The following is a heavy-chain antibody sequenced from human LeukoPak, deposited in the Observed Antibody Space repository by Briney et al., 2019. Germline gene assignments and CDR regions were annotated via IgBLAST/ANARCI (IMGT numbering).Heavy chain of an antibody. J-gene: IGHJ6*02. CDR3: ARAPAFLGIGAASPLYGMDV. CDR1: GFTFSSYS. Sequence: PGGSLRLSCAASGFTFSSYSMNWVRQAPGKGLEWVSSISSSSSYIYYADSVKGQFTISRDNAKNSLYLQMNSLRAEDTAVYYCARAPAFLGIGAASPLYGMDVWGQGTTVTVSS. V-gene: IGHV3-21*01. CDR2: ISSSSSYI. D-gene: IGHD6-13*01.